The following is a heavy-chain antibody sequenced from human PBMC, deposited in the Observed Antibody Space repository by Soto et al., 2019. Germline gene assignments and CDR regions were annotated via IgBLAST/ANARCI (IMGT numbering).Heavy chain of an antibody. D-gene: IGHD4-17*01. V-gene: IGHV4-59*12. Sequence: SETLSLTCTVSGGSISSYYWSWIRQPPGKGLEWIGYIYYSGSTNYNPSLKSRVTISVDTSKNQFSLKLSSVTAADTAVYYCARDEGPGDYRNWGQGTLVTVSS. CDR2: IYYSGST. CDR1: GGSISSYY. CDR3: ARDEGPGDYRN. J-gene: IGHJ4*02.